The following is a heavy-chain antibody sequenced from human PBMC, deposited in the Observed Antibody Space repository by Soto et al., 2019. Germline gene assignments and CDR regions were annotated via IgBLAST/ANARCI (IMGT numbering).Heavy chain of an antibody. Sequence: SLMLCLRWSVAGGSGGGVGYYWSLIRQPPGKGLEWIGNIYYLGNTNYNPSLKSRVTVSLDTSKNLFSLRLTSVTAADTAVYYCARIPVDTAMIYWLDPWGQGTLVTVSS. CDR2: IYYLGNT. CDR1: GGSGGGVGYY. J-gene: IGHJ5*02. V-gene: IGHV4-61*08. CDR3: ARIPVDTAMIYWLDP. D-gene: IGHD5-18*01.